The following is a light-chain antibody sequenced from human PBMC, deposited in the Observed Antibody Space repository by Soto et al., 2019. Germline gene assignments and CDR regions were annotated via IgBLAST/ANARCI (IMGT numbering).Light chain of an antibody. Sequence: IQVTQSHTSLSASVADRVTITCRTSQGIRSALGWYQQKPGKVPKLLIYAASTLQSGVPSRFSGSGSGTEFTLTITSLQPDDFATYYCQQYNSYPWTFGGGTKVDIK. V-gene: IGKV1-17*01. CDR3: QQYNSYPWT. CDR2: AAS. J-gene: IGKJ4*02. CDR1: QGIRSA.